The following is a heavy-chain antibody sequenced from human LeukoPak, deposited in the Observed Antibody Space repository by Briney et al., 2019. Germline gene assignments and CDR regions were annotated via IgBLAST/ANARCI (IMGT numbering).Heavy chain of an antibody. D-gene: IGHD3-3*02. CDR2: ITGGAGTT. Sequence: PGGSLRLPCAASGFTFSAYAMTWVRQAPGKGLEWVSSITGGAGTTYYADSVKGRFTISRDNSKNTLYLQMNSLRAEDTAVYYCARDSLLAPDAFDIWGQGTMVTVSS. J-gene: IGHJ3*02. CDR3: ARDSLLAPDAFDI. V-gene: IGHV3-23*01. CDR1: GFTFSAYA.